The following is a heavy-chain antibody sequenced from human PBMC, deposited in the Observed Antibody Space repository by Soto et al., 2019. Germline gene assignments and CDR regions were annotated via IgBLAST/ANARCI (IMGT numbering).Heavy chain of an antibody. V-gene: IGHV3-53*01. D-gene: IGHD4-17*01. J-gene: IGHJ3*02. CDR1: GFTVSSNY. Sequence: GGSLRLSCAASGFTVSSNYMSWVRQAPGKGLEWVSVIYSGGSTYYADSVKGRFTISRDNSKNTLYLQMNSLRAEDMAVYYCASVDYGDYSGAFDIWGQGTMVTVSS. CDR2: IYSGGST. CDR3: ASVDYGDYSGAFDI.